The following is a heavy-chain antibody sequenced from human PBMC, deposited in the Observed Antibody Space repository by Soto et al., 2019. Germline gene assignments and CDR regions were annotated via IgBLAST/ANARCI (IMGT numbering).Heavy chain of an antibody. Sequence: EVQLVESGGGLVQPGGSLTLSCAASGFAFSDYGMMWVRQAPGKGLECISFICGSTIYYADSVKGRFTISRDNAKNSLFLQMNNLGAEDTAVYYCARHRGPMGSVDTMRGYWGQESWSPSPQ. D-gene: IGHD5-12*01. CDR3: ARHRGPMGSVDTMRGY. V-gene: IGHV3-48*01. J-gene: IGHJ4*01. CDR2: ICGSTI. CDR1: GFAFSDYG.